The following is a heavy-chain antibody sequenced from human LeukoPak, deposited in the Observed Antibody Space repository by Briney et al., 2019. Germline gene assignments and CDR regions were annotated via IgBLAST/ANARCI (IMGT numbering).Heavy chain of an antibody. V-gene: IGHV1-2*02. CDR3: ASARRLWFGESPPDV. J-gene: IGHJ6*04. CDR1: GYTFTSYG. CDR2: INPNSGGT. Sequence: GASVKVSCKASGYTFTSYGISWVRQAPGQGLEWMGWINPNSGGTNYAQKFQGRVTMTRDTSISTAYMELSRLRSDDTAVYYCASARRLWFGESPPDVWGKGTTVTISS. D-gene: IGHD3-10*01.